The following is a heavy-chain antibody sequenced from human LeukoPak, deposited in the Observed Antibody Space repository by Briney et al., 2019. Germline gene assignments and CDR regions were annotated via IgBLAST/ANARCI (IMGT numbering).Heavy chain of an antibody. J-gene: IGHJ6*03. CDR3: ARDGNFDWLLPYYYMDV. D-gene: IGHD3-9*01. Sequence: SETLSLTCTVSGGSISSYYWSWIRQPPGKGLEWIGYIYYSGSTNYNPSLKSRVTISVDTSKNQFSLKLSSVTAADTAVYYCARDGNFDWLLPYYYMDVWGEGTTVTVSS. V-gene: IGHV4-59*01. CDR1: GGSISSYY. CDR2: IYYSGST.